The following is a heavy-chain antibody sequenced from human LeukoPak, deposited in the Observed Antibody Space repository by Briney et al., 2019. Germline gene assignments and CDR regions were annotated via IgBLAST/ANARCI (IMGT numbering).Heavy chain of an antibody. Sequence: GSLRLSCAASGFTFSNYAMSWIRQPPGKGLEWIGYIYYSGSTNYKSSLKSRVTISVDTSKNQFSLKLSSVTAADTAVYYCARTTEGGYSYGYFYYYYMDVWGKGTTVTISS. V-gene: IGHV4-59*01. D-gene: IGHD5-18*01. CDR3: ARTTEGGYSYGYFYYYYMDV. J-gene: IGHJ6*03. CDR1: GFTFSNYA. CDR2: IYYSGST.